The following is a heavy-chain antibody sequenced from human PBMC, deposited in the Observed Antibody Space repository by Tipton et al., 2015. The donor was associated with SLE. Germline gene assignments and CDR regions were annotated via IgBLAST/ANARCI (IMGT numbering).Heavy chain of an antibody. J-gene: IGHJ4*02. Sequence: LSLTCTVSGGSISSYYWSWIRQPPGKGLEWIGYIYYSGSTNYNPSLKSRVTISVDTSKNQFSLKLSSVTAADTAVYYCARDTAEWFFDYWGQGTLVTVSS. CDR2: IYYSGST. D-gene: IGHD3-3*01. CDR3: ARDTAEWFFDY. CDR1: GGSISSYY. V-gene: IGHV4-59*01.